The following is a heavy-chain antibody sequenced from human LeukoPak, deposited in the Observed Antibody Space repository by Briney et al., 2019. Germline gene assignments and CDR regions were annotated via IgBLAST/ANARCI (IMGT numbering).Heavy chain of an antibody. V-gene: IGHV4-39*01. Sequence: PSETLSLTCTVSGGSITTRGSFWGWLRRTPGTGLEWIATISYNGGTYYNPSLKSRVSISADASKNQFSLRLYSVTAADTARYYCARPVVETGEISGYFDPWGQGSLVTVSS. J-gene: IGHJ5*02. CDR3: ARPVVETGEISGYFDP. D-gene: IGHD5-12*01. CDR2: ISYNGGT. CDR1: GGSITTRGSF.